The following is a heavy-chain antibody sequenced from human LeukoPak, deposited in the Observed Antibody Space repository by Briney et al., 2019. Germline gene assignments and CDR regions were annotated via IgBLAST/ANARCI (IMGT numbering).Heavy chain of an antibody. CDR2: INPSGGST. J-gene: IGHJ4*02. CDR3: ARGNNYYGSGSYSRNREIDY. D-gene: IGHD3-10*01. V-gene: IGHV1-46*01. Sequence: ASVKVSCKASGYTFTSYYMHWVRQAPGQGLEWMGIINPSGGSTSYAQKFQGRVTMTRDMPTSTVYMELSSLRSEDTAVYYCARGNNYYGSGSYSRNREIDYWGQGTLVTVSS. CDR1: GYTFTSYY.